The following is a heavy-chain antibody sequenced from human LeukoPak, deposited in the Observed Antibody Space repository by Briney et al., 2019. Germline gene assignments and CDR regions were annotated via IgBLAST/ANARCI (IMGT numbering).Heavy chain of an antibody. J-gene: IGHJ3*02. CDR2: IGSSGTTI. D-gene: IGHD4-17*01. V-gene: IGHV3-11*04. CDR1: GFTFSDYY. CDR3: ARDRMTTVTNDAFDI. Sequence: GSLRLSCAASGFTFSDYYMSWIRQAPGKGLEWVSYIGSSGTTIYYADSVKGRFTISRDNAKNSLFLQMNSLRAEDTAVYYCARDRMTTVTNDAFDIWGQGTMVTVSS.